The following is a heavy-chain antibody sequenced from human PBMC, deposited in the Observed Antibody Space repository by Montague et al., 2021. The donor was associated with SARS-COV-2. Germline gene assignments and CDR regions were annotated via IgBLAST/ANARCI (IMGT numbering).Heavy chain of an antibody. J-gene: IGHJ6*04. V-gene: IGHV3-30-3*01. CDR1: GFTFSSYA. D-gene: IGHD3-10*01. CDR2: ISYDGSNK. Sequence: SLRLSCAASGFTFSSYAMHWVRQAPGKGLEWVVVISYDGSNKYYADSVKGRFTISRDNSKNTLYLQMNSLRAEDTAVYYCAGELLWFGELWGKGTTVTVSS. CDR3: AGELLWFGEL.